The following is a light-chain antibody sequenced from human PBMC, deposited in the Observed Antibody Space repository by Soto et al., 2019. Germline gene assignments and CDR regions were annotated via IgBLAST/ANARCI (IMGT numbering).Light chain of an antibody. CDR1: SGSIASNY. Sequence: QSVSESPGKTVTISCTRSSGSIASNYVQWFQQRPGSAPTTVIYEDNQRPSGVPDRFSGSIDSSSNSASLTISGLKTEDEADYYCQSYHSSTVVFGGGTKLTVL. CDR2: EDN. V-gene: IGLV6-57*03. J-gene: IGLJ2*01. CDR3: QSYHSSTVV.